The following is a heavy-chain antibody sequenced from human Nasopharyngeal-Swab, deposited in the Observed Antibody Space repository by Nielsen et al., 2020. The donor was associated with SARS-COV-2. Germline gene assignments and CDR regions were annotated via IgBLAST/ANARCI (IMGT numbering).Heavy chain of an antibody. CDR1: GGSFSSSNW. V-gene: IGHV4-4*02. Sequence: SETLSLTCDVSGGSFSSSNWWGWVRQSPGKGLEWIGEVSHSGSTKYNPSLQSRVTMSVDKSKNQFSLKLSSVTAADTAVYYCARDTYYYGSGSYAFDIWGQGTMVTVSS. J-gene: IGHJ3*02. CDR3: ARDTYYYGSGSYAFDI. CDR2: VSHSGST. D-gene: IGHD3-10*01.